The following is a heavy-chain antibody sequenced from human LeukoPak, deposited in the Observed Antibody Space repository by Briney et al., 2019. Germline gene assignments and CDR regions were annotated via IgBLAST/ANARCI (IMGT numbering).Heavy chain of an antibody. CDR2: IYTSGST. D-gene: IGHD6-13*01. CDR1: GGSISSGSYY. Sequence: SETLSLTCTVSGGSISSGSYYWSWIRQPVGKGLEWIGRIYTSGSTNYNPSLKSRVTISVDTSKNQFSLKLSSVTAADTAVYYCARERYSSQMNRFDYWGQGTLVTVPS. V-gene: IGHV4-61*02. J-gene: IGHJ4*02. CDR3: ARERYSSQMNRFDY.